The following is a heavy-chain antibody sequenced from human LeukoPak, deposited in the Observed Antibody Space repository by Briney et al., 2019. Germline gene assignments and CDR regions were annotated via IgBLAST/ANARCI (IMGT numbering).Heavy chain of an antibody. Sequence: PGGSLRLPCAASGITFSSYAMIWVRQAPDKGLGWVAAITGSGGGTYYGDSAKGRFTISRDNSKNTLYLQMNSLRAEDTAVYYCARTSDYGDYIFDYWGQGTLVTVSS. D-gene: IGHD4-17*01. J-gene: IGHJ4*02. V-gene: IGHV3-23*01. CDR3: ARTSDYGDYIFDY. CDR2: ITGSGGGT. CDR1: GITFSSYA.